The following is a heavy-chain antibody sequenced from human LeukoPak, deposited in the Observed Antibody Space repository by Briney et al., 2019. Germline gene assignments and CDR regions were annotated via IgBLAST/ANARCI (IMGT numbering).Heavy chain of an antibody. CDR1: GGSFSGYY. V-gene: IGHV4-34*01. CDR3: AIARGYSYGYRHYYGMDV. CDR2: INHSGST. Sequence: SETLSLTCAVYGGSFSGYYWSWIRQPPGKGLEWTGEINHSGSTNYNPSLKSRVTISVDTSKNQFSLKLSSVTAADTAVYYCAIARGYSYGYRHYYGMDVWGQGTTVTVSS. D-gene: IGHD5-18*01. J-gene: IGHJ6*02.